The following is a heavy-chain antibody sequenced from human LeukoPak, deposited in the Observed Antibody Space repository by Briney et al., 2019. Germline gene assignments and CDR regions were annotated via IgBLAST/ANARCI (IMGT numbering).Heavy chain of an antibody. Sequence: PGRSLRLSCAASGFTFGDYAMHWVRQAPGEGLEWVSGISWNSGSIGYADSVKGRFTISRDNAKNSLYLQMNSLRAEDTAVYYCARARSDVWGSYYVYWGQGTLVTVSS. CDR1: GFTFGDYA. CDR3: ARARSDVWGSYYVY. V-gene: IGHV3-9*01. CDR2: ISWNSGSI. J-gene: IGHJ4*02. D-gene: IGHD3-16*01.